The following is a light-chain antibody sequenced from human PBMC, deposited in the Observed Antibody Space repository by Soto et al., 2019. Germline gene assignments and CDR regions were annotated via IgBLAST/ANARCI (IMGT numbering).Light chain of an antibody. CDR1: QSVSSN. V-gene: IGKV3-15*01. Sequence: EIVMTQSPATLSVSPGERATLSCRASQSVSSNLAWYQQKPGQAPRLLIYGASTRATGIPASFSGSGSGTEFTLTSSSLQSSDFAVYYCQQDNNWPPMYTFGQGTKLEIK. CDR2: GAS. J-gene: IGKJ2*01. CDR3: QQDNNWPPMYT.